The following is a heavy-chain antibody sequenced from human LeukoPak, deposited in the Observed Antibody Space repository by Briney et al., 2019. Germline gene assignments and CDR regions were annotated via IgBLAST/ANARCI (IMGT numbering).Heavy chain of an antibody. V-gene: IGHV4-59*01. CDR3: ARERVGTRARFDY. Sequence: SETLSLTCTVSGGSISSYYWSWIRQPPGKGLEWIGYIYYSGSTNYNPSLKSRVTMSVDTSKNQFSLKLSSVTAADTAVYYCARERVGTRARFDYWGQGTLVTVSS. CDR2: IYYSGST. D-gene: IGHD1/OR15-1a*01. J-gene: IGHJ4*02. CDR1: GGSISSYY.